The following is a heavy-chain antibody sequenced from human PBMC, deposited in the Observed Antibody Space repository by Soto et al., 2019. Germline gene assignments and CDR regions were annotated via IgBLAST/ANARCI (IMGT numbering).Heavy chain of an antibody. V-gene: IGHV1-69*13. CDR1: GGTFSSYA. CDR2: IIPIFGTA. CDR3: ASRGHEGYCSSTSCYENYYGMDV. J-gene: IGHJ6*02. Sequence: ASVKVSCKASGGTFSSYAISWVRQAPGQGLEWMGGIIPIFGTANYAQKFQGRVTITADESTSTAYMELGSLRSEDTAVYYCASRGHEGYCSSTSCYENYYGMDVWGQGTTVTVSS. D-gene: IGHD2-2*01.